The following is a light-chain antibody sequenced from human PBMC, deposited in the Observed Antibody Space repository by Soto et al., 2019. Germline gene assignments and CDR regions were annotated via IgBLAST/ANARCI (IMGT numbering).Light chain of an antibody. Sequence: VLTQPASVSGSPGQSITISCTGTSSDVGGYNYVSWYQQHPGKAPKLMIYDVSNRPSGVSNRFSGSKSGNTASLTISGLQAEDEADYYCSSYTSSSTLGYVFGTGTKVTVL. J-gene: IGLJ1*01. CDR1: SSDVGGYNY. V-gene: IGLV2-14*01. CDR3: SSYTSSSTLGYV. CDR2: DVS.